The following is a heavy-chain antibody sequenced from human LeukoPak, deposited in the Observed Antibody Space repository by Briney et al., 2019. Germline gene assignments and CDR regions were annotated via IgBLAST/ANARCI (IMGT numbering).Heavy chain of an antibody. CDR2: IKQDGSDK. J-gene: IGHJ4*02. CDR3: AKDLDEYSSSNN. D-gene: IGHD6-6*01. V-gene: IGHV3-7*03. Sequence: GGSLRLSCAASGFILSSNWMSWVRQAPGKGLEWVANIKQDGSDKYYVDSVKGRFTISRDNSKNTLYLQMNSLRAEDTAVYYCAKDLDEYSSSNNWGQGTLVTVSS. CDR1: GFILSSNW.